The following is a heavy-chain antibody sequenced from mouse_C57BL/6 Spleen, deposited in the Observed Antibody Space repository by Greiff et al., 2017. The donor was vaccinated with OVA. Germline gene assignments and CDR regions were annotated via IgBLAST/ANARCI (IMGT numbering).Heavy chain of an antibody. CDR2: IYPRSGNT. CDR3: ARSRVTTVVAETGNYYFDY. CDR1: GYTFTSYG. Sequence: QVQLQQSGAELARPGASVKLSCKASGYTFTSYGISWVKQRTGQGLEWIGEIYPRSGNTYYNEKFKGKATLTADKSSSTAYMELRRLTSEDSAVYFCARSRVTTVVAETGNYYFDYWGQGTTLTVSS. V-gene: IGHV1-81*01. D-gene: IGHD1-1*01. J-gene: IGHJ2*01.